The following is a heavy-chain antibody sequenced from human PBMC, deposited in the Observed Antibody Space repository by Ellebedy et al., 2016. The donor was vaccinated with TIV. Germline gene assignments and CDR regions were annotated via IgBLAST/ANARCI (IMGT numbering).Heavy chain of an antibody. CDR1: GFTFSNYY. D-gene: IGHD3-10*01. CDR2: ISYDGSNK. Sequence: GESLKISXAASGFTFSNYYMHWVRQAPGKGLEWVAVISYDGSNKYYADSVKGRFTISRDNSKNTLYLQMNSLRAEDTAVYYCARDSVNYGFLNWFDPWGQGTPVTVSS. CDR3: ARDSVNYGFLNWFDP. V-gene: IGHV3-30*04. J-gene: IGHJ5*02.